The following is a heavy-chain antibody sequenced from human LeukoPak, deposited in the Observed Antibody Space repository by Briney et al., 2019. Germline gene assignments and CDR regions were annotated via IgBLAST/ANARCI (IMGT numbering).Heavy chain of an antibody. V-gene: IGHV3-23*01. D-gene: IGHD7-27*01. J-gene: IGHJ4*02. CDR2: ITGAGHT. CDR1: GFTFSFYG. Sequence: PGGSLRLSCAASGFTFSFYGMNWVRQAPGKGLEWVSGITGAGHTYYADSVQGRFTIYRDNSKNTLYLQMNRPGAEDTAIYYCVQDWAWGAFGYWGQGTLVTVSS. CDR3: VQDWAWGAFGY.